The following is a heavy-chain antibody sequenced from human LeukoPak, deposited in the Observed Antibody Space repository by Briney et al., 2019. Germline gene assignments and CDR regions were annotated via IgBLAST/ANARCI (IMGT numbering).Heavy chain of an antibody. D-gene: IGHD6-19*01. CDR2: INPNSGGT. V-gene: IGHV1-2*02. Sequence: ASVKVSCKASGGTFSSYAISWVRQAPGQGLEWMGWINPNSGGTNYAQKFQGRVTMTRDTSISTAYMELSRLRSDDTAVYYCARDQQWLVSRPFDYWGQGTLVTVSS. CDR3: ARDQQWLVSRPFDY. CDR1: GGTFSSYA. J-gene: IGHJ4*02.